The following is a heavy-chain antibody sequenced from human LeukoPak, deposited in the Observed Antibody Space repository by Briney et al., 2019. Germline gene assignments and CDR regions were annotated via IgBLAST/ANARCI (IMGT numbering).Heavy chain of an antibody. CDR1: GGSFSGYY. J-gene: IGHJ5*02. CDR3: ARHRVLGYCSSTSCGPYNWFDP. V-gene: IGHV4-34*01. CDR2: INHSGST. Sequence: PSETLSLTCAVYGGSFSGYYWSWIRQPPGKGLEWIGEINHSGSTNYNPSLKSRVTISVDTSKNQFSLKLSSVTAADTAVYYCARHRVLGYCSSTSCGPYNWFDPWGQGTLVTVSS. D-gene: IGHD2-2*01.